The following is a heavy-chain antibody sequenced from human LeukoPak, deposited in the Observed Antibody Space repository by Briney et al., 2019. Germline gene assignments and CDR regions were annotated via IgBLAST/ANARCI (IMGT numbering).Heavy chain of an antibody. J-gene: IGHJ4*02. CDR1: GGSVSSGSWY. V-gene: IGHV4-61*01. CDR2: NYYSGST. Sequence: SETLSLTCTVSGGSVSSGSWYWSWLRPPPGLGLVWIGYNYYSGSTNYNPSLKSRVTISVDTPKNQFSLKLSSVTAADAAVYYCARVRDSTGWYGGDYWGQGTLVTVSS. D-gene: IGHD6-19*01. CDR3: ARVRDSTGWYGGDY.